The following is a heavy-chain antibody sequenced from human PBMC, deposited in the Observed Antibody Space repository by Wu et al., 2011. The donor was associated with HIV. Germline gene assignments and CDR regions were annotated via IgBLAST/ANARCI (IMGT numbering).Heavy chain of an antibody. J-gene: IGHJ5*02. Sequence: QVQLVQSGAEVKKPGSSVKVSCKASGYTFTSYGISWVRQAPGQGLEWIAWISTYNGKTNYAQKVQGRVTVSADKSTNTAYIEVRSLRSEDTSMYYCAGDLGGDEDTWGQGTLVTVSS. CDR1: GYTFTSYG. D-gene: IGHD2-21*01. CDR2: ISTYNGKT. V-gene: IGHV1-18*01. CDR3: AGDLGGDEDT.